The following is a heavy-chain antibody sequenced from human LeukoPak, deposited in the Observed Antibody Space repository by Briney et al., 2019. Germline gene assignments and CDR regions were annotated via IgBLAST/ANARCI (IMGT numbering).Heavy chain of an antibody. CDR1: GFTVSSNY. V-gene: IGHV3-66*01. J-gene: IGHJ4*02. D-gene: IGHD6-13*01. Sequence: GGSLRLSCAASGFTVSSNYMSWVRQAPGKGLEWVSVIYSGGSTYYADPVKGRFAISRDNSKNALYLQMNSLRAEDTAVYYCARVVSSSWDFDYWGQGTLVTVSS. CDR3: ARVVSSSWDFDY. CDR2: IYSGGST.